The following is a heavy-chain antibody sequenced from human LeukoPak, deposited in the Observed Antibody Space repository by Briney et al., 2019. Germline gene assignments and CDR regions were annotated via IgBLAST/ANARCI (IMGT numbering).Heavy chain of an antibody. V-gene: IGHV3-30*02. CDR3: ARNYGSSPRPPIDY. Sequence: GGSLRLSCAASGFTLSSYGMHWVRQAPGKGLEWVAFIRFDGSNKYYGDSVKGRFTISTDNSKNTLYLQMNSLRAEDTAVYYCARNYGSSPRPPIDYWGQGTLVTVSS. D-gene: IGHD6-13*01. CDR2: IRFDGSNK. J-gene: IGHJ4*02. CDR1: GFTLSSYG.